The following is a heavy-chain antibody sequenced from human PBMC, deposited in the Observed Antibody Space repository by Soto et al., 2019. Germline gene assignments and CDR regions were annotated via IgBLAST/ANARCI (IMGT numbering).Heavy chain of an antibody. CDR3: ARVIASNYGMDV. V-gene: IGHV1-8*01. CDR1: GYTFTSYD. Sequence: QVQLVQSGAEVKKPGASVKVSCKASGYTFTSYDINWVRQATGQGLEWMGWMNPNSGNTGYAQKFQRRATMTRNTSISTAYMELSSLRSEDTAVYYCARVIASNYGMDVWGQGTTVTVSS. CDR2: MNPNSGNT. J-gene: IGHJ6*02. D-gene: IGHD3-22*01.